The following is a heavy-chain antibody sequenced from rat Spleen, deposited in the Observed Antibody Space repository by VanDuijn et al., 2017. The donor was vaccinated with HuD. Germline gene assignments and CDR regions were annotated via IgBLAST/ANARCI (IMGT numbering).Heavy chain of an antibody. D-gene: IGHD5-1*01. CDR2: ISSDGSST. Sequence: EVQLVESGGGLVQPGRSMKLSCAASGFTFNDHFMAWVRQAPTKGLEWVATISSDGSSTYYRDSVKGRFTISRDNAKSTLYLQMDSLRSEDTATYYCAKVLSGSFDYWGQGVMVTVSS. CDR3: AKVLSGSFDY. V-gene: IGHV5-29*01. J-gene: IGHJ2*01. CDR1: GFTFNDHF.